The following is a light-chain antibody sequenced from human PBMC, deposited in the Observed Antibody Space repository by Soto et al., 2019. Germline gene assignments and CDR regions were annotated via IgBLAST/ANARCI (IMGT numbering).Light chain of an antibody. V-gene: IGLV3-25*02. Sequence: SYELTQPPSVLVSPGQTARITCSGDELPKEYAYWYQQKPGQAPLLVIYKDTERPSGIPERFSASSSGTTVTLTISGVQAEDEGDYYCLSADSSRLYVFGTGTKVTVL. J-gene: IGLJ1*01. CDR1: ELPKEY. CDR2: KDT. CDR3: LSADSSRLYV.